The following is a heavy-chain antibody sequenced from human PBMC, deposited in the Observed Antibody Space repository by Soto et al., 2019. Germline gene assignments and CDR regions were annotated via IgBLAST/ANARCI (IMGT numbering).Heavy chain of an antibody. Sequence: ASVKVSCKASGYTFTSYAMHWVRQAPGQRLEWMGWINAGNGNTKYSQKFQGRVTITRDTSVSTAYMELSSLRSEDTAVYYCASGGDSSGYAPLDYWGQGTLVTVSS. D-gene: IGHD3-22*01. CDR3: ASGGDSSGYAPLDY. CDR1: GYTFTSYA. J-gene: IGHJ4*02. CDR2: INAGNGNT. V-gene: IGHV1-3*01.